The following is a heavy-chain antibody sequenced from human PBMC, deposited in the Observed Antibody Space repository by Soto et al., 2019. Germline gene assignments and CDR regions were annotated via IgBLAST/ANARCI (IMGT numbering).Heavy chain of an antibody. Sequence: EVQLLESGGGLVQPGGSLRLSCAASGFTFSSYAMSWVRQAPGKGLEWVSAISGSGGSTYYADSVKGRFTISRDNSKNTLYLQMNSLRAEDTAVYYCAKDRYYYGSGSYVVVDYWGQGTLVTVSS. CDR2: ISGSGGST. D-gene: IGHD3-10*01. V-gene: IGHV3-23*01. CDR1: GFTFSSYA. J-gene: IGHJ4*02. CDR3: AKDRYYYGSGSYVVVDY.